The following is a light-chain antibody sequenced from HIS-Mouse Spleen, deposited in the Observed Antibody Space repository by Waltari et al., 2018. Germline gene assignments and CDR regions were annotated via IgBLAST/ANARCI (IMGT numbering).Light chain of an antibody. Sequence: SYELTQPPSVSVSPGQTARITCSGAALPINYSYWYQQKSGQAPVLVIYEDSKRPSGIPERFSGSSSGTMATLTISGAQVEDEADYYCYSTDSSGNHRVFGGGTKLTVL. CDR1: ALPINY. J-gene: IGLJ2*01. CDR3: YSTDSSGNHRV. V-gene: IGLV3-10*01. CDR2: EDS.